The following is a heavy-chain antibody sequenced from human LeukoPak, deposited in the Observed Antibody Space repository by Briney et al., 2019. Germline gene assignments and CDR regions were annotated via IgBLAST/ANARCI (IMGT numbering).Heavy chain of an antibody. CDR2: IRYDGSNK. CDR1: GFTFSSYG. V-gene: IGHV3-30*02. CDR3: AKDRPLRYFDYMDV. J-gene: IGHJ6*03. D-gene: IGHD3-9*01. Sequence: GGSLRLSCAASGFTFSSYGMHWVRQAPGKGLEWVAFIRYDGSNKCYADSVKGRFTISRDNSKNTLYLQMNSLRAEDTAVYYCAKDRPLRYFDYMDVWGKGTTVTVSS.